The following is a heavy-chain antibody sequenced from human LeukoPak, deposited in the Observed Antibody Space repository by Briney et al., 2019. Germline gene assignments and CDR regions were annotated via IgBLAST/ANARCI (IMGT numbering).Heavy chain of an antibody. CDR1: GGPISSYY. D-gene: IGHD5-18*01. CDR2: IYYSGST. J-gene: IGHJ4*02. Sequence: SETLSLTCTVSGGPISSYYWSWIRQPPGKGLEWIGYIYYSGSTNYNPSLKSGVTISVDTSKNQFSLKLSSVTAADTAVYYCARGGYSYAAFDYWGQGTLVTVSS. V-gene: IGHV4-59*01. CDR3: ARGGYSYAAFDY.